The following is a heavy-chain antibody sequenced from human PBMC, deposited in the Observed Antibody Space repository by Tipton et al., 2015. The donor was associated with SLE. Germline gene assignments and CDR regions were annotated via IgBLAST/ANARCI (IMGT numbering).Heavy chain of an antibody. Sequence: SLRLSCAASGFNFDEYNMNWVRQVPGKGLEWVSLISWDGDKTYYAESVKGRFVISRDNSKNSLFLQMNSLTNEDSALYYCAKDRGTAPVQGAVFDVWGQGTMVTVSS. CDR1: GFNFDEYN. V-gene: IGHV3-43*01. CDR2: ISWDGDKT. CDR3: AKDRGTAPVQGAVFDV. J-gene: IGHJ3*01. D-gene: IGHD3-10*01.